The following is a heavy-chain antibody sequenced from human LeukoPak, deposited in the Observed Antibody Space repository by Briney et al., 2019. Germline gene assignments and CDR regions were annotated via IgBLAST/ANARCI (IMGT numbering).Heavy chain of an antibody. V-gene: IGHV1-2*02. CDR3: ARPEPSGYSSGWYFY. CDR1: GYTFTGYY. CDR2: INPNSGGT. J-gene: IGHJ4*02. Sequence: ASVTVSCKASGYTFTGYYMHWVRQAPGQGLEWMGWINPNSGGTNYAQKFQGRVTMTRDTSISTAYMELSRLRSDDTAVYYCARPEPSGYSSGWYFYWGQGTLVTVSS. D-gene: IGHD6-19*01.